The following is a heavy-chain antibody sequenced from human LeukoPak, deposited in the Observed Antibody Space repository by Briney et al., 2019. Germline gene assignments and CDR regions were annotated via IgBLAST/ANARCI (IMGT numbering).Heavy chain of an antibody. CDR3: ALYFDTYYFDY. CDR1: GYIFTSNW. CDR2: IYPGDSDT. D-gene: IGHD2-2*02. V-gene: IGHV5-51*01. J-gene: IGHJ4*02. Sequence: GESLKISCQASGYIFTSNWIGWVRQMPGKGLEWMGIIYPGDSDTRYRPSFQGQVTISADKSISTAYLQWSSLKASDTAMYYCALYFDTYYFDYWGQGTLVTVSS.